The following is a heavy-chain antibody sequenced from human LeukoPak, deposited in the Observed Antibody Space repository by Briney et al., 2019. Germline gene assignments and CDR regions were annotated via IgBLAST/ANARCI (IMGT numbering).Heavy chain of an antibody. CDR1: GFTFSEDY. Sequence: GGSLRLSYAASGFTFSEDYMSWIRQAPGKGLEWVSYISSSGSTIYYADSVKGRFTISRDNAKNSLYLQMNSLRAEDTAVYYCARDYHSMIVGTRLDYWGQGTLVTVSS. CDR3: ARDYHSMIVGTRLDY. D-gene: IGHD3-22*01. J-gene: IGHJ4*02. CDR2: ISSSGSTI. V-gene: IGHV3-11*01.